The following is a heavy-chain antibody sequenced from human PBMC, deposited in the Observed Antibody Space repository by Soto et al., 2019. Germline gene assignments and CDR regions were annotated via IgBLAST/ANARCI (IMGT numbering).Heavy chain of an antibody. CDR2: ISGSGGST. CDR1: GLTVSLSY. CDR3: AKDPHLTGYYSFDY. Sequence: GGSLRLSCAASGLTVSLSYMSWVRQAPGKGLEWVSAISGSGGSTYYADSVKGRFTISRDNSKNTLYLQMNSLRAEDTAVYYCAKDPHLTGYYSFDYWGQGTLVTVSS. V-gene: IGHV3-23*01. J-gene: IGHJ4*02. D-gene: IGHD3-9*01.